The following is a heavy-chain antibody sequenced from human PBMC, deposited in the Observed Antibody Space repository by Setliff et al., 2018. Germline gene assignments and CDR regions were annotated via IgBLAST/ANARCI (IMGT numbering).Heavy chain of an antibody. V-gene: IGHV1-46*01. CDR2: INPSGGST. D-gene: IGHD5-18*01. CDR1: GYTFTSYY. CDR3: ASNSYGHPPDY. J-gene: IGHJ4*02. Sequence: ASVKVSCKASGYTFTSYYMHWVRQAPGQGLEWMGIINPSGGSTSYAQKFQGRVTITADESTSTAYMELSSLRSEDTAVYYCASNSYGHPPDYWGQGTLVTVSS.